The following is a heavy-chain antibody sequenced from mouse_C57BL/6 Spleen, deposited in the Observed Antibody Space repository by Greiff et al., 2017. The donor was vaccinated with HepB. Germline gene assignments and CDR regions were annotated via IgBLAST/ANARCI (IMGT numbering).Heavy chain of an antibody. V-gene: IGHV1-80*01. J-gene: IGHJ2*01. D-gene: IGHD4-1*01. CDR2: IYPGDGDT. CDR1: GYAFSSYW. Sequence: VQLQQSGAELVKPGASVKISCKASGYAFSSYWMNWVKQRPGKGLEWIGQIYPGDGDTKYNGKFKGKATLTADKSSSTAYMQLSSLTSEDSAVYFCARETGTGEYYFDYWGQGTTLTVSS. CDR3: ARETGTGEYYFDY.